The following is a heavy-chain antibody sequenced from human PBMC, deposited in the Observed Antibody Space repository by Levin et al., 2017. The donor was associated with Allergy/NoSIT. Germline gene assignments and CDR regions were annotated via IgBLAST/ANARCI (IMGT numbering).Heavy chain of an antibody. CDR2: TYYRSKWYN. CDR1: GDSVSSNSVA. D-gene: IGHD3-3*02. CDR3: ARASRSPFSHDY. Sequence: SQTLSLTCAISGDSVSSNSVAWNWIRQSPSRGLEWLGRTYYRSKWYNDYAISVKSRITINPDTSKNQFSLQLNSVTLEDTAVYYCARASRSPFSHDYWGQGTLVTVSS. J-gene: IGHJ4*02. V-gene: IGHV6-1*01.